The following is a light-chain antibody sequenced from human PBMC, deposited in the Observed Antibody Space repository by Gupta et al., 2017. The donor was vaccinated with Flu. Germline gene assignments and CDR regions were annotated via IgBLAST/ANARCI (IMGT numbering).Light chain of an antibody. J-gene: IGKJ3*01. CDR1: QSVSSY. CDR2: DAS. Sequence: EIVLTQSPATLSLSPGERATLSCRASQSVSSYLAWYQQKPGQAPRLLIYDASNRATGSPARFCGCGFGKHLSLTTSSREQEDFAGYYSQPHSNCPPFTFGHGTTVDIK. CDR3: QPHSNCPPFT. V-gene: IGKV3-11*01.